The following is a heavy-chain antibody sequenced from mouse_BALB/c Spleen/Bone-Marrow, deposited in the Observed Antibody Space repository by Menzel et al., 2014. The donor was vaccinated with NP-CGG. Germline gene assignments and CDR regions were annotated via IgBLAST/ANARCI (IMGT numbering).Heavy chain of an antibody. CDR3: ARDEHYDIYGYFDV. CDR1: GFTFTDYY. Sequence: EVKLVESGGGLVQPGGSLRLSCATSGFTFTDYYMSWVRQPPGKALEWLGFIRNKANGYTTEYSASVQGRFTISRDNSQSILYLQMNTLRAEDSATYYCARDEHYDIYGYFDVWGAGTTVTVSS. CDR2: IRNKANGYTT. J-gene: IGHJ1*01. V-gene: IGHV7-3*02. D-gene: IGHD1-1*01.